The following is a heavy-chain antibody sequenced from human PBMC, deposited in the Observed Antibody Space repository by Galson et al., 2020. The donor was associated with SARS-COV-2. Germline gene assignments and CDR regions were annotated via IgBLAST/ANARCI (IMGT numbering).Heavy chain of an antibody. CDR1: GGSISSSSYY. D-gene: IGHD6-19*01. CDR2: IYYSGST. J-gene: IGHJ4*02. Sequence: SETLSLTCTVSGGSISSSSYYWGWIRQPPGKGLEWIGSIYYSGSTYYNPSLKSRVTISVDTSKNQFSLKLSSVTAADTAVYYCARRLPVAGLDYWGQGTLVTVSS. V-gene: IGHV4-39*01. CDR3: ARRLPVAGLDY.